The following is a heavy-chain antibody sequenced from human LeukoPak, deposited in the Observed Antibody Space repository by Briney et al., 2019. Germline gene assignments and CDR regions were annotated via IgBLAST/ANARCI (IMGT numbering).Heavy chain of an antibody. J-gene: IGHJ5*02. CDR1: GASISNSAYY. Sequence: SETLSLTCTVSGASISNSAYYRLWIRQPPGEGLECIGTVHYSGSTFYNPFLKSRVNISVDTSKNQFSLQLSSVTAADTAVYYCARLFFVIDTWGQGTLVTVSS. V-gene: IGHV4-39*01. CDR3: ARLFFVIDT. D-gene: IGHD3-3*01. CDR2: VHYSGST.